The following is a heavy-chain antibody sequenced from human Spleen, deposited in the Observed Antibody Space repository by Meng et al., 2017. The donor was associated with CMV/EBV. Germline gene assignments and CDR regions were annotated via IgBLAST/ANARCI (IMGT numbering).Heavy chain of an antibody. V-gene: IGHV1-2*02. Sequence: ASVKVSCKASGYTFTAYYMHWLRQAPEQGLEWMAWINPNTGVTGYAQHLQGKVTMTRDTSISTVYMDVSTLRSDDTAVYYCARSTGAYPGGAIDIWGQGTMVTVSS. D-gene: IGHD1-1*01. CDR1: GYTFTAYY. CDR2: INPNTGVT. J-gene: IGHJ3*02. CDR3: ARSTGAYPGGAIDI.